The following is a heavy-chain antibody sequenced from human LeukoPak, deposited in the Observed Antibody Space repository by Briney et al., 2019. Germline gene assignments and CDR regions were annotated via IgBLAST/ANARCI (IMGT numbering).Heavy chain of an antibody. CDR2: INPSGGST. J-gene: IGHJ4*02. D-gene: IGHD3-10*01. CDR1: GYTFTSYY. CDR3: ARDQSYYYGSGSYFFDY. V-gene: IGHV1-46*01. Sequence: ASVKVSCKASGYTFTSYYMHWVRQAPGQGLEWMGLINPSGGSTSYAQKFQGRVTMTRDMSTSTVYMELSSLRSEDTAVYYCARDQSYYYGSGSYFFDYWGQGTLVTVSS.